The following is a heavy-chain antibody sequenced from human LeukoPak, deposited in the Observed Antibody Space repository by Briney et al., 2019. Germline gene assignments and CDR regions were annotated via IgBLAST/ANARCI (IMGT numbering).Heavy chain of an antibody. CDR2: IYYSGST. D-gene: IGHD6-13*01. Sequence: SETLSLTCTVSGGSISSYYWSWIRQPPGKGLEWIGYIYYSGSTNYNPSLKSRVTISVDTSKNQFSLKLSSVTAADTAVYYCARVEKGIAAAGYTNYYYYYGMDVWGQGTTVTVSS. J-gene: IGHJ6*02. CDR3: ARVEKGIAAAGYTNYYYYYGMDV. V-gene: IGHV4-59*12. CDR1: GGSISSYY.